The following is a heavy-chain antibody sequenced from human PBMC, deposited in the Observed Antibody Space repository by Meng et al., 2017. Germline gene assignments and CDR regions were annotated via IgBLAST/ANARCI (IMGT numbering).Heavy chain of an antibody. J-gene: IGHJ4*02. CDR2: ISSSSSYI. D-gene: IGHD5-18*01. V-gene: IGHV3-21*01. CDR1: GFTFSSYN. CDR3: ARTLYPQVGYSYVLAPDY. Sequence: GRSLRLSCAASGFTFSSYNMNWVRQAPGKGLEWVSSISSSSSYIYYADSVKGRFTISRDNAKNSLYLQMNSLRAEDTAVYYCARTLYPQVGYSYVLAPDYWGQGTLVTVSS.